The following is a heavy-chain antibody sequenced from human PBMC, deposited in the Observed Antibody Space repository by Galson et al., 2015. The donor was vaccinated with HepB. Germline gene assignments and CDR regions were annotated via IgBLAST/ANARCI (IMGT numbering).Heavy chain of an antibody. V-gene: IGHV3-66*01. J-gene: IGHJ4*02. Sequence: SLRLSCAASGFTVSSSYMSWVRQAPGKGLEWVSVIYSGGSSYYADSAKGRFTISRDNSKNTLYIQMNSLRAEDTAIYYCARDLGLWGQGTLVTVSS. CDR2: IYSGGSS. D-gene: IGHD7-27*01. CDR1: GFTVSSSY. CDR3: ARDLGL.